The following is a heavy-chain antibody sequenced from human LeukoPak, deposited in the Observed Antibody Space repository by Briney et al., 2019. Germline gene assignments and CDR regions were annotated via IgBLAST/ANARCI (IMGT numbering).Heavy chain of an antibody. CDR2: IYYSGST. Sequence: SETLSLTCTVSGGSISSYYWSWIRPPPGRGLEWIGYIYYSGSTNYNPSLKSRVTISVDTSKNQFSLNLSSVTAADTAVYYCARSPGHNWVDPWGQGTLVTVSS. V-gene: IGHV4-59*01. J-gene: IGHJ5*02. CDR3: ARSPGHNWVDP. CDR1: GGSISSYY.